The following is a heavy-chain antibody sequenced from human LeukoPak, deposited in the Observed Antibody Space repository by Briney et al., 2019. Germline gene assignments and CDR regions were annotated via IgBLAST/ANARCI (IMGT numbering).Heavy chain of an antibody. Sequence: GGSLRLSCASSAFSFSSYSISWVRQAPGKGLEWVANVNIDGTEQHFVDSVEGRFTISRDNAKRSLFLQMNSLRADDTAVYYCARLDAAGRVLNAWGQGIMVSLSS. CDR1: AFSFSSYS. D-gene: IGHD2-15*01. J-gene: IGHJ3*01. CDR2: VNIDGTEQ. V-gene: IGHV3-7*01. CDR3: ARLDAAGRVLNA.